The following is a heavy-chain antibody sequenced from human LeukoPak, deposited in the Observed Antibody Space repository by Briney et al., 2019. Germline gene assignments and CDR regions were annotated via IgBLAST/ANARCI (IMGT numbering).Heavy chain of an antibody. J-gene: IGHJ1*01. CDR1: GGTFSSYT. CDR2: IIPILGIA. Sequence: PVKVSCKASGGTFSSYTISWVRQAPGQGLEWMGRIIPILGIANYAQKFQGRVTITADKSTSTAYMELSSLRSEDTAVYYCARLGGGGDEYFQHWGQGTLVTVSS. D-gene: IGHD2-21*01. CDR3: ARLGGGGDEYFQH. V-gene: IGHV1-69*02.